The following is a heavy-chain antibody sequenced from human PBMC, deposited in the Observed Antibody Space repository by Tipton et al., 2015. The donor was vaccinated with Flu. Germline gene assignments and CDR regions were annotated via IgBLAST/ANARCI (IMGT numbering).Heavy chain of an antibody. V-gene: IGHV4-59*11. J-gene: IGHJ4*02. CDR2: IHHGGST. CDR3: ARADSSAYYHDY. CDR1: GDSISDHY. D-gene: IGHD3-22*01. Sequence: GLVKPSETLSLKCTLSGDSISDHYWSWIRQAPGKGLEWIGYIHHGGSTNYNPSLKSRLSISMDTSKTQFSLNLTSVTAADTAVYYCARADSSAYYHDYWGQGTLVTVSS.